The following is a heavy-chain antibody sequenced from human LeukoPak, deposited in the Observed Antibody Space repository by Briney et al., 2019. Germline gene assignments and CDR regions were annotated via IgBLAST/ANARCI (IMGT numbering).Heavy chain of an antibody. CDR3: AKDLRFGELPSPYFDY. CDR2: ISSSSSYI. V-gene: IGHV3-21*04. J-gene: IGHJ4*02. CDR1: GFTFSSYS. Sequence: GGSLRLSCAASGFTFSSYSMNWVRQAPGKGLEWVSSISSSSSYIKYADSVKGRFTISRDNAKNSLYLQMNSLRAEDTAVYYCAKDLRFGELPSPYFDYWGQGTLVTVSS. D-gene: IGHD3-10*01.